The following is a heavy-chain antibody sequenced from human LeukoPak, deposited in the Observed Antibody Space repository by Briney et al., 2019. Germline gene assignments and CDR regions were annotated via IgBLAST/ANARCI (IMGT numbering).Heavy chain of an antibody. V-gene: IGHV4-31*03. J-gene: IGHJ4*03. CDR3: ARTRRGYYGSGSYWLYYFDY. Sequence: SETLSLTCTVSGGSISSGGYYWSWIRQHPGKGLEWIGYIYYSGSTYYNPSLKSRVTISVDTSKNQFSLKLSSVTAADTAVYYCARTRRGYYGSGSYWLYYFDYWGQGTTVIVSS. D-gene: IGHD3-10*01. CDR2: IYYSGST. CDR1: GGSISSGGYY.